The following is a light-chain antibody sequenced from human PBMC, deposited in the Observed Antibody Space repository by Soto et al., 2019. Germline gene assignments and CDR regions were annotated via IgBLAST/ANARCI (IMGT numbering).Light chain of an antibody. Sequence: QSALTQPASVSGSPGQSITISCTGTGSDVGGYNYVSWYQQYPGKAPKLMIYDVSNRPSGVSNRFSGSKSGNTASLTISGLQAEDEADYYCSSYTSSSTLEVFGGGTKVTVL. CDR1: GSDVGGYNY. CDR3: SSYTSSSTLEV. J-gene: IGLJ3*02. V-gene: IGLV2-14*01. CDR2: DVS.